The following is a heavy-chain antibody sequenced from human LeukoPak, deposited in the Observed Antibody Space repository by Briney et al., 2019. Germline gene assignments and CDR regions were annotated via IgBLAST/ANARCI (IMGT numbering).Heavy chain of an antibody. V-gene: IGHV4-59*01. J-gene: IGHJ4*02. CDR3: ARHYPEGGYNYVDY. Sequence: SETLSLTCTVSGGSISSYYWSWIRQPPGKGLEWIGYIYYSGSTYYNPSLKSRVTISVDTSKNLFSLKLSSVTAADTAVYYCARHYPEGGYNYVDYWGQGTLITVSS. CDR2: IYYSGST. D-gene: IGHD5-24*01. CDR1: GGSISSYY.